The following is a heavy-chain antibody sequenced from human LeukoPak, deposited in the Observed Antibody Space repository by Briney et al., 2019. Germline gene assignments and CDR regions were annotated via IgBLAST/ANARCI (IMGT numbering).Heavy chain of an antibody. V-gene: IGHV1-2*02. CDR3: ARDRMGDCATTSCYLAY. Sequence: GASVKVSCKASGYTFTAYYLHWVRQAPGQGLEWMGWMNPNSGDTNYAQKLQGRVTMTRDTSITTAYMELSGLTSDGTAMYYCARDRMGDCATTSCYLAYWGQGALVTVSS. D-gene: IGHD2-2*01. J-gene: IGHJ4*02. CDR2: MNPNSGDT. CDR1: GYTFTAYY.